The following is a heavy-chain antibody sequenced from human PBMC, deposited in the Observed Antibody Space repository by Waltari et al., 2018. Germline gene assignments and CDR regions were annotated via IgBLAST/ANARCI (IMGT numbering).Heavy chain of an antibody. D-gene: IGHD2-2*03. CDR1: GYSISSGYY. CDR3: ARQVLGYCTSATCRKNDS. V-gene: IGHV4-38-2*01. Sequence: QVLLQESGPGLVEPSETLSLTCEVSGYSISSGYYWGWIRQPPGKGLEWIGTIYHNGITYYNPSLKSRVSVLLDTSNKQFSLKMKSVTAADTAVYYCARQVLGYCTSATCRKNDSWGQGTLVTVSS. CDR2: IYHNGIT. J-gene: IGHJ4*02.